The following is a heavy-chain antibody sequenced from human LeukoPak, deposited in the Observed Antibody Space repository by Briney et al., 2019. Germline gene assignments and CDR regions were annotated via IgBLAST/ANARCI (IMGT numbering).Heavy chain of an antibody. CDR3: AKVPKAAGMTYFDY. CDR1: GFTFSSYW. J-gene: IGHJ4*02. V-gene: IGHV3-74*01. D-gene: IGHD6-13*01. Sequence: GGSLRLSCAASGFTFSSYWMHWVRQAPGKGLVWVSRINSDGSSTSYADSVKGRFTISRDHAKNTLYLQMSSLRAEDTAVYYCAKVPKAAGMTYFDYWGQGTLVTVSS. CDR2: INSDGSST.